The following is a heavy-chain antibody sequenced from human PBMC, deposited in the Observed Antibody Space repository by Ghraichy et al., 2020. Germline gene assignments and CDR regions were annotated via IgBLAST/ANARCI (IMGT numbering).Heavy chain of an antibody. D-gene: IGHD2-2*01. J-gene: IGHJ5*01. Sequence: SETLSLTCAVYGGSFSGYYWSWIRQPPGKGLEWIGEVNLGGSANYNPFLKSRITISVDTSKNQFSLKLSSVTAADTAVYYCASACGGRVVVVPAAKIDNRFDSWVHGTLVTVST. CDR1: GGSFSGYY. CDR2: VNLGGSA. V-gene: IGHV4-34*01. CDR3: ASACGGRVVVVPAAKIDNRFDS.